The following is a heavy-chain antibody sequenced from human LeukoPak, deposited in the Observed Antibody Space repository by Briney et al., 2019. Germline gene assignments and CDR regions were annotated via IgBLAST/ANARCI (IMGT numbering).Heavy chain of an antibody. CDR2: INTNTGNP. J-gene: IGHJ4*02. D-gene: IGHD5-18*01. CDR3: ARSLSPGYRYGLDY. Sequence: ASVKASCKASGYTFTSYAMNWVRQAPGQGLEWMGWINTNTGNPTYAQGFTGRFVFSLDTSVSTAYLQISSLKAEDTAVYYCARSLSPGYRYGLDYWGQGTLVTVSS. V-gene: IGHV7-4-1*02. CDR1: GYTFTSYA.